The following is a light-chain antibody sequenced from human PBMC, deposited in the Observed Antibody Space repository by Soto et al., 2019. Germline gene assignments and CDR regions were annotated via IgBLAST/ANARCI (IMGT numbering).Light chain of an antibody. CDR1: QSISSY. CDR3: QQSYSTPRT. CDR2: AAS. J-gene: IGKJ1*01. Sequence: QMSHSLSALSASVEDRVTITCRASQSISSYLNWYQQKPGKAPKLLIYAASSLQSGVPSRFSGSGSGTDFTLTISSLQPEDFATYYCQQSYSTPRTFGQGTKVDIK. V-gene: IGKV1-39*01.